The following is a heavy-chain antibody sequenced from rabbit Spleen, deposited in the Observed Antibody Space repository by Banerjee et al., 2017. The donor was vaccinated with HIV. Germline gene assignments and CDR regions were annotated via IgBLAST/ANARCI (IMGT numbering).Heavy chain of an antibody. CDR2: IAGSSSGFT. V-gene: IGHV1S45*01. CDR1: GFSFSSSDY. D-gene: IGHD8-1*01. CDR3: ARDTGSSFSSYGMDL. J-gene: IGHJ6*01. Sequence: QEQLEESGGDLVKPEGSLTLTCTASGFSFSSSDYICWVRQAPGKGLEWISCIAGSSSGFTYSATWAKGRFTISKTSSTTVTLQMTSLTAADTATYFCARDTGSSFSSYGMDLGGPGTLVTVS.